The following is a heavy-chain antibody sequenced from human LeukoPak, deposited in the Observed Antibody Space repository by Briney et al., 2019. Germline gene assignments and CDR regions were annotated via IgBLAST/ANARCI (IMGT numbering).Heavy chain of an antibody. Sequence: SGGSLRLSCAASGFTFSSYGMHWVRQAPGKGLEWVAFIRYDGSNKYYADSVKGRFTISRDNSKNTLYLQMDSLRAEDTAVYYCAKDPDEAVAGTPFGYWGQGTLVTVSS. CDR1: GFTFSSYG. J-gene: IGHJ4*02. CDR3: AKDPDEAVAGTPFGY. V-gene: IGHV3-30*02. D-gene: IGHD6-19*01. CDR2: IRYDGSNK.